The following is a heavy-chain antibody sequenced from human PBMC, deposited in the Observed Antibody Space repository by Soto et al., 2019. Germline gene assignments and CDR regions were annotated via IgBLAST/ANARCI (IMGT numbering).Heavy chain of an antibody. CDR1: GVSISSSSYY. D-gene: IGHD3-22*01. Sequence: ATLSLTCTVTGVSISSSSYYWGWIRKPPGKGLEWIGSIYYSGSTYYNPSLKSRVTISLDTSMNQFSLKLSSVTAADTAVYYCASVTRDSSDYYGPLDAFDIWGQGTMVT. CDR2: IYYSGST. V-gene: IGHV4-39*01. CDR3: ASVTRDSSDYYGPLDAFDI. J-gene: IGHJ3*02.